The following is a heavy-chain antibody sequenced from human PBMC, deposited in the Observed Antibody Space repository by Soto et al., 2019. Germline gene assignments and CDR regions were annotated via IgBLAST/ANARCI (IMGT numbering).Heavy chain of an antibody. J-gene: IGHJ5*02. CDR1: GGSLSGYY. CDR2: INHSGST. D-gene: IGHD3-22*01. Sequence: SETLSLTFAVYGGSLSGYYWSWIRQPPGKGLEWIGEINHSGSTNYNPSLKSRVTISVDTSKNQFSLKLSSVTAADTAVYYCARGFGSSGYYFSWFDPWGQGTLVTVSS. V-gene: IGHV4-34*01. CDR3: ARGFGSSGYYFSWFDP.